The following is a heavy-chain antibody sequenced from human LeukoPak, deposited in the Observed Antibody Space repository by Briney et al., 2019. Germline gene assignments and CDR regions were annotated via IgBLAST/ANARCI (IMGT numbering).Heavy chain of an antibody. CDR1: GGTFSSYA. CDR3: ARGWYSSGCD. CDR2: IIPILGIA. J-gene: IGHJ4*02. Sequence: SVKVSCKASGGTFSSYAISWVRQAPGQGLEWMGRIIPILGIANYAQKFQGRVTITADKSTSTAYMELSSLRPEDTAVYYCARGWYSSGCDWGQGTLVTVSS. V-gene: IGHV1-69*04. D-gene: IGHD6-19*01.